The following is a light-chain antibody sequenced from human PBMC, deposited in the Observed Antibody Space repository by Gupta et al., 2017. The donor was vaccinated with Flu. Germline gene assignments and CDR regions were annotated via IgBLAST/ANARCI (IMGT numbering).Light chain of an antibody. CDR1: QTTLHSSNNKNY. CDR2: WAS. J-gene: IGKJ4*01. V-gene: IGKV4-1*01. Sequence: DIVMTQSPESLAVSLGEEATINCKSSQTTLHSSNNKNYLAWYQHKAGQSPKLLIYWASTRDSGVPDRFTDGGSGTEFTLTINSLQAEDVAVYYCQQDYNLPLTFGGGTKVEI. CDR3: QQDYNLPLT.